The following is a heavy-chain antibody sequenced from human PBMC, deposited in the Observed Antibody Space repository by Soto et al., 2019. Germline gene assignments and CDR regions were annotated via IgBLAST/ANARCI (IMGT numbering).Heavy chain of an antibody. CDR2: IRSKANSYAT. CDR3: TRHWTDREAKPNEFATMVRGVIPVGMDV. J-gene: IGHJ6*02. V-gene: IGHV3-73*01. CDR1: GFTFSGSA. D-gene: IGHD3-10*01. Sequence: RGSLRLSCAASGFTFSGSAMHWVRQASGKGLEWVGRIRSKANSYATAYAASVKGRFTISRDDSKNTAYLQMNSLKTEDTAVYYCTRHWTDREAKPNEFATMVRGVIPVGMDVWGQGTTVTVSS.